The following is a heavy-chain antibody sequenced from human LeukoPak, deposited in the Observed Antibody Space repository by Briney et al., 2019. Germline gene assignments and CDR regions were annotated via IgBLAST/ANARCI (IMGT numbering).Heavy chain of an antibody. CDR1: GGSFIGYY. D-gene: IGHD6-19*01. CDR3: ARQRSSGLRVEDY. CDR2: INHSGST. Sequence: SETLSLTCAVYGGSFIGYYWSWIRQPPGKGLEWIGEINHSGSTNYNPSLKSRVTISVDTSKNQFSLKLSSVTAADTAVYYCARQRSSGLRVEDYWGQGTLVTVSS. J-gene: IGHJ4*02. V-gene: IGHV4-34*01.